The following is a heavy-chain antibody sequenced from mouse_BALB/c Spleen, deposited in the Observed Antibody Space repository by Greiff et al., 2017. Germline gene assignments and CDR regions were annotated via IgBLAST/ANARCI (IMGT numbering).Heavy chain of an antibody. D-gene: IGHD2-1*01. J-gene: IGHJ3*01. Sequence: VQLQQSGAELVKPGASVKLSCKASGYTFTSYYMYWVKQRPGQGLEWIGEINPSNGGTNFNEKFKSKATLTVDKSSSTAYMQLSSLTSEDSAVYYCTRSDYGNYVWFAYWGQGTLVTVSA. CDR2: INPSNGGT. V-gene: IGHV1S81*02. CDR3: TRSDYGNYVWFAY. CDR1: GYTFTSYY.